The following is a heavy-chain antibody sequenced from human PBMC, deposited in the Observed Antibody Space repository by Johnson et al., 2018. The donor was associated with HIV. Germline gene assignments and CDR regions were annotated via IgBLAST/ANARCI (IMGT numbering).Heavy chain of an antibody. D-gene: IGHD2-2*01. V-gene: IGHV3-30-3*01. CDR3: PRGYCTSSSHCDAFDL. CDR2: ISDDGNNK. J-gene: IGHJ3*01. CDR1: GFRFSTYA. Sequence: QVQLVESGGGVVQPGRSLRLSCAASGFRFSTYALHWVRQTPGKGLEWVALISDDGNNKYYADSVKGRFTISRDNSKNTLYLQMNSLRVKDTAVYFCPRGYCTSSSHCDAFDLWGQGTMVTVSS.